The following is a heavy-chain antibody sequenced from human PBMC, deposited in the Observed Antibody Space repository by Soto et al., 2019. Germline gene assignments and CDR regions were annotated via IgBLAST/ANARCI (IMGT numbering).Heavy chain of an antibody. CDR1: GFTFSSYS. CDR2: ISGSGVST. J-gene: IGHJ5*02. Sequence: GGSLRLSCAASGFTFSSYSMSWVRQAPWKGLEWVSAISGSGVSTYYADSVKGRFTISRDNSKNTLYLQMNSLRAEDTAVYYCAKDLSPGSSGWYRQRFDPWGQGTLVTVSS. V-gene: IGHV3-23*01. CDR3: AKDLSPGSSGWYRQRFDP. D-gene: IGHD6-19*01.